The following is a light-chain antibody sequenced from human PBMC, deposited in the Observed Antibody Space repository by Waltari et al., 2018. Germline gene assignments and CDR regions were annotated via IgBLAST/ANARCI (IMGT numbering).Light chain of an antibody. V-gene: IGKV4-1*01. J-gene: IGKJ1*01. CDR3: QQYYSSPRT. Sequence: DIVMTQSPDSLAVSLGERATINCKSSQSVLYSSNNKNYLAWYQQKPGQPPKLLISWASTRESGVPDRFSGSGSGTDFTLTISSLQAEDVAVYYCQQYYSSPRTFGQ. CDR1: QSVLYSSNNKNY. CDR2: WAS.